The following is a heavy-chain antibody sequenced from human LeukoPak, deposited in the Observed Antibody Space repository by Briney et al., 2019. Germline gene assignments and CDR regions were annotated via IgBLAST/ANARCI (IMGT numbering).Heavy chain of an antibody. D-gene: IGHD4-11*01. CDR1: VGSISCSDYS. CDR2: IYHSVST. J-gene: IGHJ4*02. Sequence: PSQTLFLTCTVSVGSISCSDYSWTWIRQPPVEGLECLWFIYHSVSTYYNPYLKSRVTITVDTSKNQFSLKLNSVTAADTAVYYCATTRAHQFDYWGQGTLVTVSS. CDR3: ATTRAHQFDY. V-gene: IGHV4-31*03.